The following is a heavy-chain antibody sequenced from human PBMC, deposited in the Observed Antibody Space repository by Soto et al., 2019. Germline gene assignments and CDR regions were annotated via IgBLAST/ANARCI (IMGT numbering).Heavy chain of an antibody. CDR2: TSGSGAST. J-gene: IGHJ4*02. Sequence: GGSLTLSCAASGFTFSSYAMSWVRPVPGKGLEWVSATSGSGASTYYADSMKGRLTISRDNSNNALYMQKNSLRAENTAVYYCAKGSGGYCSSTSCYPKYYFDHWGQGTLVTVYS. V-gene: IGHV3-23*01. CDR3: AKGSGGYCSSTSCYPKYYFDH. D-gene: IGHD2-2*01. CDR1: GFTFSSYA.